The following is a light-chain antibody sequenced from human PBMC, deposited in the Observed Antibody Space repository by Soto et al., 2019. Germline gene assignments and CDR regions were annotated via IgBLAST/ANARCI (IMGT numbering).Light chain of an antibody. V-gene: IGLV2-14*01. CDR3: SSFTTSSNTYV. CDR2: EVS. CDR1: SNDVGAYNY. Sequence: QSVLTQAASVSGSPGQSITISCTGTSNDVGAYNYVSWYQQHPGKAPKLMIYEVSNRPSGVSNRFSGSKSGNTASLTISGLQADDEADYFCSSFTTSSNTYVFGSGTKVTVL. J-gene: IGLJ1*01.